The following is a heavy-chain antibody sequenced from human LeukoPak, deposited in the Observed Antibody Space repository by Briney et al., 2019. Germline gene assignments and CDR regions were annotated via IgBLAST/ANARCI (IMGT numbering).Heavy chain of an antibody. CDR1: GFTFSSYA. V-gene: IGHV3-30*02. Sequence: AGGSLRLSCAASGFTFSSYAMHWVRQAPGKGLEWVAFIRYDGSNKYYADSVKGRFTISRDNSKNTLYLQMNSLRAEDTAVYYCAKQLETYYYDSSGYPPDYWGQGTLVTVSS. CDR2: IRYDGSNK. J-gene: IGHJ4*02. CDR3: AKQLETYYYDSSGYPPDY. D-gene: IGHD3-22*01.